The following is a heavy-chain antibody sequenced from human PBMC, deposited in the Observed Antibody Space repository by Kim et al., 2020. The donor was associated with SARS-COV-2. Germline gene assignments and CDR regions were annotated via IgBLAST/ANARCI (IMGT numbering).Heavy chain of an antibody. D-gene: IGHD6-13*01. CDR2: INPKNGAT. V-gene: IGHV1-2*02. Sequence: ASVKVSCKASGYTFAGYHIYWVRQAPGQGLEWLGWINPKNGATTYARKFQGRVTMTRDTSINTAYMELSSLISDDTAVYYCARGGSGSWYEGGFDYWGQGTLVTVSS. CDR3: ARGGSGSWYEGGFDY. J-gene: IGHJ4*02. CDR1: GYTFAGYH.